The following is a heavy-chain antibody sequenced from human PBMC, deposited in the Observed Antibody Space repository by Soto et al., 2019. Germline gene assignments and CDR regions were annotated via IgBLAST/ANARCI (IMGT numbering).Heavy chain of an antibody. V-gene: IGHV4-39*01. CDR2: IYYSGST. J-gene: IGHJ5*02. Sequence: QLQLQESGPGLVKPSETLSLTCTVSGGSISSSSYYWGWIRQPPGKGLEWIGSIYYSGSTYYNPSLKSRVTISVDTSKNQFSLKLSSVTAADTAVYYCARRRKNGDSRGRYWIDPWGQGTLVTVSS. CDR3: ARRRKNGDSRGRYWIDP. CDR1: GGSISSSSYY. D-gene: IGHD3-22*01.